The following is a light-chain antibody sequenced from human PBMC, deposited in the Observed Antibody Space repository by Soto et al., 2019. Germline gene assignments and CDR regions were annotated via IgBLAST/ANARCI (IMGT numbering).Light chain of an antibody. Sequence: QPVLTQSPSASASLGASVKVTCTLRSGYRSYAIARHQKQPEKGPRYLMKVNSDGSHSKGDGIPDRFSGSSSGAERYLTISSLQSEDEADYYCQTWVGTGNVVFGGGTKLTVL. CDR3: QTWVGTGNVV. V-gene: IGLV4-69*01. CDR2: VNSDGSH. J-gene: IGLJ2*01. CDR1: SGYRSYA.